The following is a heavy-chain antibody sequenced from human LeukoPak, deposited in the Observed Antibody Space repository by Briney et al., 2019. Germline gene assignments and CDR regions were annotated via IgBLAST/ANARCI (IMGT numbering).Heavy chain of an antibody. Sequence: GGSLRLSCAASGFTFSSCEMNWVRQAPGKGLEWVSYILNSGTTTYYADSVKGRFTISRDNAKNSLYLRMNSLRAEDTGVYYCARDPPDYWGQGILVTVSS. CDR1: GFTFSSCE. CDR3: ARDPPDY. CDR2: ILNSGTTT. V-gene: IGHV3-48*03. J-gene: IGHJ4*02.